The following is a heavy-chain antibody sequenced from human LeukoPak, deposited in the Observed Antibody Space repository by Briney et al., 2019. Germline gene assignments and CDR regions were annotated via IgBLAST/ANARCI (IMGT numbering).Heavy chain of an antibody. D-gene: IGHD5-18*01. V-gene: IGHV4-59*05. J-gene: IGHJ4*02. CDR2: IYYTGST. Sequence: PSETLSLTCTVSGGSISSYYWSWIRQPPGKGLEWLGSIYYTGSTYYNPSLKSRVTISVDTSKNQFSLELNSVTAADTAVYYCARHGYSYGVWGQGTLVTVSS. CDR1: GGSISSYY. CDR3: ARHGYSYGV.